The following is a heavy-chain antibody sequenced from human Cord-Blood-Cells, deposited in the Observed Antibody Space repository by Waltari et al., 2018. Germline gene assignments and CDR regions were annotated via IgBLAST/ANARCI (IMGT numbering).Heavy chain of an antibody. V-gene: IGHV3-72*01. CDR1: GFTFSDHY. CDR2: TRNKAKSYTT. CDR3: ARSYYVSSGYYYYFDY. J-gene: IGHJ4*02. Sequence: EVQLVESGGGLVQPGGSLRLSCAASGFTFSDHYMDWVRQAPGKGLEWVGRTRNKAKSYTTEYAASVKGRFTISRDDSKNSLYLQMNSLKTEDTAVYYCARSYYVSSGYYYYFDYWGQGTLVTVSS. D-gene: IGHD3-22*01.